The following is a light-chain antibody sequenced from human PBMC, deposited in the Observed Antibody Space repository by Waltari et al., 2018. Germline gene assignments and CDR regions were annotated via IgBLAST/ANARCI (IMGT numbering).Light chain of an antibody. Sequence: QSVLPQPPSVSAAPGPTVAISCSGSSSNLGNNYVSWYQQLPGTAPKLLIYDNNKRPSGIPDRFSGSKSGTSGTLGITGLQTGDEADYYCGTWDSSLNGVIFGGGTKLTVL. J-gene: IGLJ2*01. V-gene: IGLV1-51*01. CDR1: SSNLGNNY. CDR3: GTWDSSLNGVI. CDR2: DNN.